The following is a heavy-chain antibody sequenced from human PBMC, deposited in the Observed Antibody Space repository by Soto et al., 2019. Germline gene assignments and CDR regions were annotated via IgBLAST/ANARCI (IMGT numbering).Heavy chain of an antibody. V-gene: IGHV1-3*01. D-gene: IGHD2-15*01. CDR1: GYTFTSYG. CDR3: ARAYCSGGSCYRGEGVGFDP. Sequence: SVKVSCKASGYTFTSYGISWVRQAPGQGLEWMGWINAGNGNTKYSQKFQGRVTITRDTSASTAYMELSSLRSEDTAVYYCARAYCSGGSCYRGEGVGFDPWGQGTLVTV. CDR2: INAGNGNT. J-gene: IGHJ5*02.